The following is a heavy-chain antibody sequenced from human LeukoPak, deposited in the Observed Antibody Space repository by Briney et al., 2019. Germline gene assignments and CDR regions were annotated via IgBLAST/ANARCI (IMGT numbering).Heavy chain of an antibody. J-gene: IGHJ4*02. CDR3: ARATGYYYDSSGFFDY. D-gene: IGHD3-22*01. CDR2: INSDGSST. Sequence: GGSLRLSCAASGFTFSSYWMHWVRQAPGKGLVWVSRINSDGSSTSYADSVRGRFTISRDNAKNTLYLQMNSLRAEDTAVYYCARATGYYYDSSGFFDYWGQGTLVTVSS. V-gene: IGHV3-74*01. CDR1: GFTFSSYW.